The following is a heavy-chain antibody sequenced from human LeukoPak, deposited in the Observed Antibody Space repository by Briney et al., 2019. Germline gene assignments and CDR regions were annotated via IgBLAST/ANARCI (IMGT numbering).Heavy chain of an antibody. CDR3: ARGSSGWFDDNWFDP. D-gene: IGHD6-19*01. J-gene: IGHJ5*02. V-gene: IGHV3-23*01. CDR1: GFTFSNYA. Sequence: GGSLRLSCAASGFTFSNYAMSWVRQAQGKGLEWVSAISGSGDNTYYADSVKGRFALSRDNSKNTVYLQMSSLRADDTAVYYCARGSSGWFDDNWFDPWGQGTLVTVSS. CDR2: ISGSGDNT.